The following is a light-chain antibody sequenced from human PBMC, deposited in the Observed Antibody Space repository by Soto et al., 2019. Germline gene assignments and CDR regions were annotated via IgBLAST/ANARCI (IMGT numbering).Light chain of an antibody. Sequence: SYELTQPPSVSVSPGQTASITCSGDNLGDKYACWYQQKPGQSPMLVIYQDSKRPSGIPERFSGSNSGNTATLTISGTQAMDEADYYCQAWDSSTVVFGGGTQLTVL. J-gene: IGLJ2*01. CDR1: NLGDKY. V-gene: IGLV3-1*01. CDR3: QAWDSSTVV. CDR2: QDS.